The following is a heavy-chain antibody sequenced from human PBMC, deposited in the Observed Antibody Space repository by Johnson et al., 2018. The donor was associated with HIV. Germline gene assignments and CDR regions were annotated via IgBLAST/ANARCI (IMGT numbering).Heavy chain of an antibody. J-gene: IGHJ3*02. V-gene: IGHV3-30*03. Sequence: VLLLESGGGLVQPGGSLRLSCAASGFTFSSYGMHWVRQAPGKGLEWVAVISYDGSNKYYADSVKGRFTISRDNSKNTLYLQMNSLRAEDTALYYCARGRATGRGRSAFDIWGQGTMVTVSS. CDR1: GFTFSSYG. CDR3: ARGRATGRGRSAFDI. D-gene: IGHD1-14*01. CDR2: ISYDGSNK.